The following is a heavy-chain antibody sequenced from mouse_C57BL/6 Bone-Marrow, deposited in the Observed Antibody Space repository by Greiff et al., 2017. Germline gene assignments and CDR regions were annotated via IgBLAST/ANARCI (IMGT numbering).Heavy chain of an antibody. V-gene: IGHV1-19*01. Sequence: EVQLQQSGPVLVKPGASVKMSCKASGYTFTDYYMNWVKQSHGKSLEWIGVINPYNGGTSYNQKFKGKATLTVDKSSSTAYMELNSLTSEDSAVYYCARDYYQRKGYDWGQGTTLTVSS. J-gene: IGHJ2*01. CDR2: INPYNGGT. CDR3: ARDYYQRKGYD. CDR1: GYTFTDYY. D-gene: IGHD2-2*01.